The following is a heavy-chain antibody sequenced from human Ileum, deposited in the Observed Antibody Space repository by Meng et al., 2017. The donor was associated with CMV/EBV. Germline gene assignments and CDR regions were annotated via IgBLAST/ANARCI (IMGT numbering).Heavy chain of an antibody. D-gene: IGHD3-9*01. CDR3: ARWVTGSPGFDC. Sequence: HLAAPVHGLRHPAVSHSLTCLESGDSTSQSYWNFSRRPAVKWLEWIWRIHSSGDTYYNPSLKSRVTISIETSRNQFFLKLNSVTAADTAMYYCARWVTGSPGFDCWGQGTLVTVSS. J-gene: IGHJ4*02. CDR2: IHSSGDT. V-gene: IGHV4-4*07. CDR1: GDSTSQSY.